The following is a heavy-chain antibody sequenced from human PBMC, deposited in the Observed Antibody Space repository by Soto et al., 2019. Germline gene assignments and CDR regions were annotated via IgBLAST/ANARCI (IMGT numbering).Heavy chain of an antibody. D-gene: IGHD3-3*01. CDR1: GFTFRSYA. CDR2: ISYDAIYK. V-gene: IGHV3-30-3*01. CDR3: ARALDVRSAYFGY. J-gene: IGHJ4*02. Sequence: QVWQVESGRDVVQAGRSLRLSCAASGFTFRSYAMHWVRQAPGKGLEWVAIISYDAIYKYYSDSVMGRFTISRDYSKNTWFGQMISLRSEVTAVYYRARALDVRSAYFGYWGQGSLVTVSS.